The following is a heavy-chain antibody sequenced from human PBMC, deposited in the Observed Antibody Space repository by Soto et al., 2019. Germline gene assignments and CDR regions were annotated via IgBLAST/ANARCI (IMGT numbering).Heavy chain of an antibody. J-gene: IGHJ3*01. D-gene: IGHD2-8*01. V-gene: IGHV3-23*01. Sequence: EVKLLESGGDLVQPGGSLRLSCAASGFTFSTYAMSWVRQAPGNGLEWVSSIGSGPDDSDSADSVKGRFIISRDNSKNIVSLQMESLRAEDTAIYYCAKDRMNHNGVWDPFDVWGQGTVVTVSS. CDR3: AKDRMNHNGVWDPFDV. CDR1: GFTFSTYA. CDR2: IGSGPDDS.